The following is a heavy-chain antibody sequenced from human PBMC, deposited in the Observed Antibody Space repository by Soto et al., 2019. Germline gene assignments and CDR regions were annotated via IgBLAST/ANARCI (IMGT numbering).Heavy chain of an antibody. Sequence: SGPTLVNPTQTLALTCTFSGFSLSTSGVGVGWIRQPPGTALEWLGIIFWDDDKRYRPSLKSRVTITKDTSKNQLVLTMTNMDPVDTATYYCAHLPWKEMWPRAPVVNWGQGTPVTVSS. D-gene: IGHD1-1*01. V-gene: IGHV2-5*02. CDR3: AHLPWKEMWPRAPVVN. CDR2: IFWDDDK. CDR1: GFSLSTSGVG. J-gene: IGHJ4*02.